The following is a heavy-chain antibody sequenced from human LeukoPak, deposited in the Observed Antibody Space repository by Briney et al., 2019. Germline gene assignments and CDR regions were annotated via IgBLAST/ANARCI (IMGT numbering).Heavy chain of an antibody. CDR3: ANRGPFMITSGGVTPRIDY. Sequence: GGSLRLSCAASGFTFSNYGMSWVRQAPGKGLEWVSGISGSGGTTYYADSVKGRFTISRDNSKNTLYLQMNSLRVEDTAVYYCANRGPFMITSGGVTPRIDYWGQGTLVTVSS. J-gene: IGHJ4*02. CDR2: ISGSGGTT. V-gene: IGHV3-23*01. CDR1: GFTFSNYG. D-gene: IGHD3-16*01.